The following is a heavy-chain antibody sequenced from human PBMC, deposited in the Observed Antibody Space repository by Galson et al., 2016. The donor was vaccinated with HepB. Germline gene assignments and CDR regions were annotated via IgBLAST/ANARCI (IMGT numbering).Heavy chain of an antibody. CDR3: AKEISVAGVNGLPSDY. V-gene: IGHV3-23*01. J-gene: IGHJ4*02. Sequence: SLRLSCAASGFTFSSYAMTWVRQAPGKGLEWVSVITSGGSTYYAASVKGRFTTSRDNSKNTLYVQMNNLGAEDTAVYYCAKEISVAGVNGLPSDYWGQGTLVTVSS. CDR1: GFTFSSYA. CDR2: ITSGGST. D-gene: IGHD6-19*01.